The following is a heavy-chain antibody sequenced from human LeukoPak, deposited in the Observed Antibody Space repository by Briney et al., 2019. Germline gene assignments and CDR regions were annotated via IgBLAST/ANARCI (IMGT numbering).Heavy chain of an antibody. CDR1: GFTFSDYY. CDR2: IDSNGGGA. Sequence: PGGSLRLSCAASGFTFSDYYMSWIRQAPGKGLVWVSRIDSNGGGATYADSVKGRFTTSRDNGNNTMYLQMNSLRAEDTAIYYCARAKYSSRWSLDYWGQGALVTVSS. V-gene: IGHV3-74*03. CDR3: ARAKYSSRWSLDY. J-gene: IGHJ4*02. D-gene: IGHD6-13*01.